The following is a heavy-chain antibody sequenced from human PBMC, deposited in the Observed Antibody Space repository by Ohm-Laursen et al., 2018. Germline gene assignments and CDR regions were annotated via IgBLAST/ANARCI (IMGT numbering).Heavy chain of an antibody. CDR2: MYYDGRKR. CDR3: ARIGDLDDFWSGPDAFDI. V-gene: IGHV3-7*01. CDR1: GFPFYSSC. J-gene: IGHJ3*02. Sequence: SLRLSCSASGFPFYSSCMPWVRQAPGKGLEWVANMYYDGRKRYYVDSVKGRFTISRDNTKNSLHLQMNSLRTEDTAVYYCARIGDLDDFWSGPDAFDIWGQGTMVTVSS. D-gene: IGHD3-3*01.